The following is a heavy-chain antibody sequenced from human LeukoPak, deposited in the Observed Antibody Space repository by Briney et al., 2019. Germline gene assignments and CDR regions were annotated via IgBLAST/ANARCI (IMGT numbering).Heavy chain of an antibody. CDR1: RFTFSSYN. D-gene: IGHD3-22*01. V-gene: IGHV3-21*04. CDR3: AGDRRYDSSGYFQH. J-gene: IGHJ1*01. Sequence: GGSLRLSCAASRFTFSSYNMNWVRQAPGKGLEWVSSISSSSSYIYYADSVNGRFTISSDNSKKAMYLQMNSLRAEDTAMYYCAGDRRYDSSGYFQHWGQGTLVTVSS. CDR2: ISSSSSYI.